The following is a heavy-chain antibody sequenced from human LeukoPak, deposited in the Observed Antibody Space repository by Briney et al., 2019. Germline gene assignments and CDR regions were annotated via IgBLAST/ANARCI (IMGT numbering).Heavy chain of an antibody. Sequence: PGGSLRLSCAASGFTFSSYGMSWVRQAPGKGLEWVSAISASGGSTYYADSVKGRFTISRDNSKNTLYLQMNSLRAEDTAVYYCAKDIARYGRIWVAAVGFDYWGQGTLVTVSS. J-gene: IGHJ4*02. CDR2: ISASGGST. CDR1: GFTFSSYG. V-gene: IGHV3-23*01. D-gene: IGHD6-13*01. CDR3: AKDIARYGRIWVAAVGFDY.